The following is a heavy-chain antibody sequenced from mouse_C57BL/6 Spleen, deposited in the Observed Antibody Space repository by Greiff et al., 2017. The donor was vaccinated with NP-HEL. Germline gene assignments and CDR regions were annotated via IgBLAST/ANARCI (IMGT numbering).Heavy chain of an antibody. Sequence: QVQLQQPGAELVKPGASVKLSCKASGYTFTSYWMHWVKQRPGQGLEWIGMIYPNSGSTNYNEKFKSKATLTVDKSSSTAYMQLSSLTSEDSAVYYCARSGDYDWFAYWGQGTLVTVSA. CDR3: ARSGDYDWFAY. CDR1: GYTFTSYW. J-gene: IGHJ3*01. V-gene: IGHV1-64*01. CDR2: IYPNSGST. D-gene: IGHD2-4*01.